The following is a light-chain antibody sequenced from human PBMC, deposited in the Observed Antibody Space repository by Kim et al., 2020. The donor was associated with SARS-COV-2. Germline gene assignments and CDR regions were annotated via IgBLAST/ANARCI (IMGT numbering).Light chain of an antibody. CDR2: DTN. CDR3: GTWDSSLSAGV. Sequence: QSVLTQPPSVSAAPGQKVTISCSGSTSNIGNNYVSWYQHLPGTAPKLLIYDTNKRPSGIPDRFSGSKSGTSATLGITGLQTGDEADYYCGTWDSSLSAGVFGGGTQLT. CDR1: TSNIGNNY. V-gene: IGLV1-51*01. J-gene: IGLJ3*02.